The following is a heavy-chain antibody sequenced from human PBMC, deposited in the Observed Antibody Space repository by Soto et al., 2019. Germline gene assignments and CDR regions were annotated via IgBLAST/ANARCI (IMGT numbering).Heavy chain of an antibody. D-gene: IGHD2-2*02. CDR1: GGTFSSYA. V-gene: IGHV1-69*13. CDR3: AAPICSSTSCYSAGDAFDI. Sequence: ASVKVSCKASGGTFSSYAISWVRQAPGQGLEWMGGIIPIFGTANYAQKFQGRVTITADESTSTAYMELSGMRSEDTAVYYCAAPICSSTSCYSAGDAFDICGQGTMVT. CDR2: IIPIFGTA. J-gene: IGHJ3*02.